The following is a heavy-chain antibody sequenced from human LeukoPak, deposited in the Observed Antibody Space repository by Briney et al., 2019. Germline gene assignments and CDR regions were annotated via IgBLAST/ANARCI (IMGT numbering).Heavy chain of an antibody. CDR3: ARREGDYGYWYLDL. D-gene: IGHD4-17*01. CDR2: IYYSGST. Sequence: SETLSLTCTFSGGSTSSYYWSWIRQPPGKGLEWIGYIYYSGSTNYNPSLKSRVTISVDTSKNQFSLKLSSVTAADTAVYYCARREGDYGYWYLDLWGRGTLVTVSS. V-gene: IGHV4-59*08. J-gene: IGHJ2*01. CDR1: GGSTSSYY.